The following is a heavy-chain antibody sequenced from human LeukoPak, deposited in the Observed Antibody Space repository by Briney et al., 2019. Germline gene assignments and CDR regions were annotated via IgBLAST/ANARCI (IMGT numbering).Heavy chain of an antibody. CDR2: MNPSSGNT. CDR1: GYTFTSYD. CDR3: ARDDCSSASCPGDFDY. D-gene: IGHD2-2*01. J-gene: IGHJ4*02. V-gene: IGHV1-8*01. Sequence: ASVKVSCKASGYTFTSYDINWVRQATGQGLEWMGWMNPSSGNTGYAQKFQGRVTMTRNTSISTAYMELSSLRSEDTAVYYCARDDCSSASCPGDFDYWGQGTLVTVSS.